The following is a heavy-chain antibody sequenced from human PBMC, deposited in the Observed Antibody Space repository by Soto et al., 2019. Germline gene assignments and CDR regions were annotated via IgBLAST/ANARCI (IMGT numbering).Heavy chain of an antibody. CDR2: IYYSGST. CDR1: GGSISSGGYY. D-gene: IGHD3-10*01. V-gene: IGHV4-31*03. CDR3: ARGSSSTYYYGSGSFDY. J-gene: IGHJ4*02. Sequence: QVQLQESGPGLVKPSQTLSLTCTVSGGSISSGGYYWSWIRQHPGKGLEWIGYIYYSGSTYYNPSLKIRVTISVDTSKNQFSLKLSSVTAADTAVYYCARGSSSTYYYGSGSFDYWGQGTLVTVSS.